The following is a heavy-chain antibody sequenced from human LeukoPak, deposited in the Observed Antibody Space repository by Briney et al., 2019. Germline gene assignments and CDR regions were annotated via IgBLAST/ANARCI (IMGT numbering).Heavy chain of an antibody. D-gene: IGHD5-24*01. CDR2: ISYSGST. CDR3: AKSTATITWFDP. J-gene: IGHJ5*02. V-gene: IGHV4-39*01. CDR1: GGSISSDSYY. Sequence: PSETLSLTCTVSGGSISSDSYYWGWIRQPPGKGLEWIGSISYSGSTYYNPSLKSRVSISVDTSKNQFSPQLSSVTAADTAVYYCAKSTATITWFDPWGQGTLATVSS.